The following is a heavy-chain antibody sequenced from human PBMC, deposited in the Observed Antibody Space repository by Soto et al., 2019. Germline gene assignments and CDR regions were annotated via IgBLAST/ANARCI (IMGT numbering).Heavy chain of an antibody. CDR2: IDYSGST. V-gene: IGHV4-39*01. J-gene: IGHJ4*02. Sequence: SETLSLTCTVSGDSISSSGYYWAWIRQPPGKGLEWIGNIDYSGSTYYNPSLKSRVAFSVDTSRNQFSLKLSSVTAADTAVYYCARSLMVRGVITGQRAIDYWGQGTLVTVSS. CDR3: ARSLMVRGVITGQRAIDY. D-gene: IGHD3-10*01. CDR1: GDSISSSGYY.